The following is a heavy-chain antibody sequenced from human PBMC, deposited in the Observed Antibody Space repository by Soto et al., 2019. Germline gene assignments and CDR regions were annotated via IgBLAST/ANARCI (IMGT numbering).Heavy chain of an antibody. Sequence: GGSLRLSCAASGFTFSSYSMNWVRQAPGKGLEWVSYISSSSSTIYYADSVKGRFTISRDNAKNSLYLQMNSLRDEDTAVYYCARDSGVETGIAVAGTGGYGMDVWGQGTTVTVSS. CDR3: ARDSGVETGIAVAGTGGYGMDV. J-gene: IGHJ6*02. V-gene: IGHV3-48*02. D-gene: IGHD6-19*01. CDR1: GFTFSSYS. CDR2: ISSSSSTI.